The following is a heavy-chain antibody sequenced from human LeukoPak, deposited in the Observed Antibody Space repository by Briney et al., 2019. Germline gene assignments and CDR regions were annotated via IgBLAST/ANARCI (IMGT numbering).Heavy chain of an antibody. CDR1: GGTFSSYT. Sequence: ASVKVSCKASGGTFSSYTINWVRQAPGQGLEWMGGIIPIFGTANYAQKFQGRVTITADKSTSTAYMELSSLRSEDTAVYYCARDLRRLYYDFWSGRNWFDPWGQGTLVTVSS. CDR3: ARDLRRLYYDFWSGRNWFDP. J-gene: IGHJ5*02. CDR2: IIPIFGTA. D-gene: IGHD3-3*01. V-gene: IGHV1-69*06.